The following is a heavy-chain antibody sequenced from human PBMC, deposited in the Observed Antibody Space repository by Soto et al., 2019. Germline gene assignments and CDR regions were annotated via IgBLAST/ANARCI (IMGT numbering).Heavy chain of an antibody. CDR2: IDPSDSYT. J-gene: IGHJ3*02. Sequence: GESLKISCKGSGYSFSTYWINWVRQRPGKGLEWMGRIDPSDSYTNYSPSFQGHVSISADKSISTAYLQWSSLEASDTAIYYCARPLSAYGGYVRGFDIRGQGTKVTVSS. V-gene: IGHV5-10-1*01. D-gene: IGHD5-12*01. CDR1: GYSFSTYW. CDR3: ARPLSAYGGYVRGFDI.